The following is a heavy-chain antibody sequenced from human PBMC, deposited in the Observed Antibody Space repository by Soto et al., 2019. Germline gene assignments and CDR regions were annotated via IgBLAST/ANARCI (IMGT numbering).Heavy chain of an antibody. J-gene: IGHJ4*01. CDR3: ARGRRDYFGLVYFDF. CDR2: IYHXCXX. D-gene: IGHD3-10*01. V-gene: IGHV4-30-2*01. Sequence: PSETLSLTFAVSGGSIINNAYSWSWIRQPPVKVLEFICYIYHXCXXXXXXSLXXXXTXSLXXSKXXXSXXXXXVTAADTAVYYCARGRRDYFGLVYFDFXX. CDR1: GGSIINNAYS.